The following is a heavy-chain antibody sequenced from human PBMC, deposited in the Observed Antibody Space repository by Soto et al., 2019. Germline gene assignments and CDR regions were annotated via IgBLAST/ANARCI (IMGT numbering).Heavy chain of an antibody. J-gene: IGHJ6*02. Sequence: SETLSLTCSVSGASINSEGYSWTWIRQHPGKGLGWIGFIFYSGSTSYNPSLKSRLTISIDTSKNQFSLKLNSVTAADTAVYYLANMYWGNGGMDVWGQGTTVTVS. D-gene: IGHD2-8*02. V-gene: IGHV4-31*03. CDR1: GASINSEGYS. CDR3: ANMYWGNGGMDV. CDR2: IFYSGST.